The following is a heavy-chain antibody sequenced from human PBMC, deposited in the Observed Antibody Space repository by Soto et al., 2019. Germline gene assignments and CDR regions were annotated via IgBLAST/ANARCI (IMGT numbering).Heavy chain of an antibody. CDR1: GGSISSYY. CDR3: ARRWGFTFDY. Sequence: QVQLQESGPGLVKPSETLSLTCTVSGGSISSYYWSWIRQPPGKGLEWIGYIYYSGSTNYNPSLKXRVTISVDTSKNQCSLKLSSVTAAYTAVYYCARRWGFTFDYWGQGTLVTVSS. CDR2: IYYSGST. V-gene: IGHV4-59*08. J-gene: IGHJ4*02. D-gene: IGHD1-26*01.